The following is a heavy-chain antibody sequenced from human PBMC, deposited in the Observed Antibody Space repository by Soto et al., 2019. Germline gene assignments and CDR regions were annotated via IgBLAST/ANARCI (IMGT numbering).Heavy chain of an antibody. V-gene: IGHV3-64*01. D-gene: IGHD6-19*01. CDR1: GFTFSGYS. J-gene: IGHJ4*02. CDR3: ARGRVEDSSGWATYFDY. Sequence: EVQLVESGGGLVQPGGSLRLSCAASGFTFSGYSMFWVRQAPGKGLEYVSAINTNGVNTFYAKSVKVRFTISRDNSKNTMYLQMGSLRAEDMAVYYCARGRVEDSSGWATYFDYWGQGTLVTGSS. CDR2: INTNGVNT.